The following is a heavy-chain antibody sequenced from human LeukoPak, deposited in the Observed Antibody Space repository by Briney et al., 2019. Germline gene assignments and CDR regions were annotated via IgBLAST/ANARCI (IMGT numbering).Heavy chain of an antibody. D-gene: IGHD3-9*01. CDR3: ARAGNYDILTGSPGWLDP. V-gene: IGHV1-8*02. CDR1: GGTFSSYA. CDR2: MNPNSGNT. Sequence: GASVKVSCKASGGTFSSYAISWVRQAPGQGLEWMGWMNPNSGNTGYAQKFQGRVTMTRNTSISTAYMELSSLRSEDTAVYHCARAGNYDILTGSPGWLDPWGQGTLVTVSS. J-gene: IGHJ5*02.